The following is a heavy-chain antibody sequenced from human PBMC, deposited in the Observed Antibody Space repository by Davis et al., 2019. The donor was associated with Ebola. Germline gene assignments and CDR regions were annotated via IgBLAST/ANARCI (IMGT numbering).Heavy chain of an antibody. J-gene: IGHJ6*04. CDR1: GDRVSSNSAA. Sequence: SQTLSLTCAISGDRVSSNSAAWNWLRQSPSRGLEWLGRTYYRSTRYNDYAVSVKSRITINPDTSKNQFSLQLNSVTPEDTAVYYCARGSWDYYYYGMDVWGKGTTVTVSS. CDR3: ARGSWDYYYYGMDV. CDR2: TYYRSTRYN. V-gene: IGHV6-1*01. D-gene: IGHD2-15*01.